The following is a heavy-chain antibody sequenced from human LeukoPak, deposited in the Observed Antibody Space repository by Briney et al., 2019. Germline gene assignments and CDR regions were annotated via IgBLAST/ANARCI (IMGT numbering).Heavy chain of an antibody. V-gene: IGHV3-33*01. CDR3: ARDPFYDSSGYRFGPVPHRSNNDAFDI. CDR1: GFTFSSHG. CDR2: IWYDGSNK. Sequence: VQPGGSLRLSRAASGFTFSSHGMHWVRQAPGKGLEWVAVIWYDGSNKYYADSVKGRFTISRDNSKNTLYLQMNSLRAEDTAVYYCARDPFYDSSGYRFGPVPHRSNNDAFDIWGQGTMVTVSS. J-gene: IGHJ3*02. D-gene: IGHD3-22*01.